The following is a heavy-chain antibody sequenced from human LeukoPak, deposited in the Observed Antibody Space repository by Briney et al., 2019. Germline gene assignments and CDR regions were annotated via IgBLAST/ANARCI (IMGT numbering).Heavy chain of an antibody. V-gene: IGHV3-23*01. J-gene: IGHJ1*01. CDR1: GFILSQYG. Sequence: GGSLRLSCAASGFILSQYGFNWVRQAPGKGLEWVSAISGSGGSTYYADSVKGRFTISRDNSKNTLYLQMNSLRAEDTAVYYCAKDRIPENYYDSSGYYYGYFQHWGQGTLVTVSS. CDR3: AKDRIPENYYDSSGYYYGYFQH. CDR2: ISGSGGST. D-gene: IGHD3-22*01.